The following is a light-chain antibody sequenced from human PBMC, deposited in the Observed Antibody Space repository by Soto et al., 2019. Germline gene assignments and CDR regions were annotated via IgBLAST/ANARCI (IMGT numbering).Light chain of an antibody. J-gene: IGKJ1*01. CDR3: QHYNSYSEA. V-gene: IGKV1-5*01. CDR1: QTISSW. Sequence: DIQMTQSPSTLSGSVGYRVTITCRASQTISSWLAWYQQKPGKAPKLLIYDASSLESGVPSRFSGSGSGTEFTLTISSLQPDDFATYYCQHYNSYSEAFGQGTKGDIK. CDR2: DAS.